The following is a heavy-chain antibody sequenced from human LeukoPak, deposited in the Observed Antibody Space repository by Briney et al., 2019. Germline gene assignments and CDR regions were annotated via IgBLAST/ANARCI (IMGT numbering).Heavy chain of an antibody. D-gene: IGHD2-2*01. J-gene: IGHJ6*02. Sequence: SVKVSCKASGGAFSSYAISWVRQAPGQGLEWMGGIIPIFGTANYAQKFQGRVTITADESTSTAYMELSSLRSEDTAVYYCARVSRGVVPAAPFYYYYGMDVWGQGTTVTVSS. CDR1: GGAFSSYA. V-gene: IGHV1-69*01. CDR2: IIPIFGTA. CDR3: ARVSRGVVPAAPFYYYYGMDV.